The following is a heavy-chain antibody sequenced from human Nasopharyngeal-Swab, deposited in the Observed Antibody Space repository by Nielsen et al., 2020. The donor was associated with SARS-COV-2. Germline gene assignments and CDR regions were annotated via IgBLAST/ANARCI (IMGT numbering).Heavy chain of an antibody. D-gene: IGHD2-15*01. V-gene: IGHV4-34*09. CDR3: ARTTYCSGGSCYWFDY. CDR2: INHSGST. Sequence: PGKGLEWIGEINHSGSTNYNPSLKSRVTISVDTSKNQFSLKLSSVTAADTAVYYCARTTYCSGGSCYWFDYWGQGTLVTVSS. J-gene: IGHJ4*02.